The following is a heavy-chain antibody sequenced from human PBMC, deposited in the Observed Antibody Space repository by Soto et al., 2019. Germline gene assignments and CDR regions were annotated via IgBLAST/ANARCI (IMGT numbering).Heavy chain of an antibody. CDR3: AHIDPEIVTVGGHGGFDY. CDR1: GFSVTSGVG. J-gene: IGHJ4*02. Sequence: QITLMESGPTLVRPPQTLTLTCTFSGFSVTSGVGVGWIRKPPGKALDWLALIYWDDDKRYSPSLKNRLTITKDTSKNQVVLTMTNVGPVDTATYFCAHIDPEIVTVGGHGGFDYWGQGTLVTVSS. V-gene: IGHV2-5*02. D-gene: IGHD5-12*01. CDR2: IYWDDDK.